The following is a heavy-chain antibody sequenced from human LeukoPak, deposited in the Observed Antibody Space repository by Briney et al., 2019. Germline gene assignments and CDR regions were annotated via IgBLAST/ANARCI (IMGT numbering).Heavy chain of an antibody. CDR2: IIGDGGST. CDR3: AKDMGSSGYYVDY. D-gene: IGHD3-22*01. J-gene: IGHJ4*02. Sequence: PGGSXXLSCAASGFTFDDYAMHWVRQAPGKGVEWVSLIIGDGGSTYYADSVKGGFTIYREKSKNSMYLQMKSLRTEETALYYCAKDMGSSGYYVDYWGQGTLVTVSS. CDR1: GFTFDDYA. V-gene: IGHV3-43*02.